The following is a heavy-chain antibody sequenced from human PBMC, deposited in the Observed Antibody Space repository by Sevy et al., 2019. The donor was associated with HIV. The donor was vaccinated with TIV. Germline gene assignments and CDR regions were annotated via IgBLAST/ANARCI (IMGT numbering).Heavy chain of an antibody. Sequence: GGSLRLSCAASGFTFSSYSMNWVRQAPGKGLEWVSSISSSSSYIYYADSVKGRFTISRDNAKNSLYLQMNSLRAEDTAVYYCARAGGSGSPRTISKEVNWVDPWGQGTLVTVSS. CDR1: GFTFSSYS. V-gene: IGHV3-21*01. J-gene: IGHJ5*02. D-gene: IGHD3-10*01. CDR2: ISSSSSYI. CDR3: ARAGGSGSPRTISKEVNWVDP.